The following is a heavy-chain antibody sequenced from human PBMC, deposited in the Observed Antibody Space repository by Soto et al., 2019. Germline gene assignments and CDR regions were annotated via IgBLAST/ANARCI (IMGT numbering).Heavy chain of an antibody. Sequence: PGGSLRLSCAASGFTVSINYMSWVRQAPGKGLEWVSVIYSGGSTYYADSVKGRFTISRDNSKNTLYLQMNSLRAEDTAVYYCARASIAAAGYYFDYWGQGTLVTVSS. J-gene: IGHJ4*02. D-gene: IGHD6-13*01. CDR3: ARASIAAAGYYFDY. V-gene: IGHV3-53*01. CDR2: IYSGGST. CDR1: GFTVSINY.